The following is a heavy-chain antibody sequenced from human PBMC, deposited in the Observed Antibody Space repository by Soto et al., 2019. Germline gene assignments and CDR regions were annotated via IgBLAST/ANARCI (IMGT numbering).Heavy chain of an antibody. CDR3: AAPITMIVGDPQDYYYYGMDV. D-gene: IGHD3-22*01. CDR1: GGSISSSSCY. Sequence: SETLSLTCTVPGGSISSSSCYWGWSRQPPGKGREWIGGIYYSGSTYYNPSLKSRVTISVDTSTNQFSLKLSSVTAADTAVYYCAAPITMIVGDPQDYYYYGMDVWGQGTTVTVSS. J-gene: IGHJ6*02. CDR2: IYYSGST. V-gene: IGHV4-39*01.